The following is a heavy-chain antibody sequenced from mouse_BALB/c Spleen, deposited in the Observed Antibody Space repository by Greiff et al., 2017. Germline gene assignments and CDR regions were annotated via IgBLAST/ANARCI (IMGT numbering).Heavy chain of an antibody. Sequence: VQLQQSGAELARPGASVKLSCTASGYTFTSYWMQWVKQRPGQGLEWIGAIYPGDGDTRYTQKFKGKATLTADKSSSTAYMQLSSLASEDSAVYYCARDYGNYVPMDYWGQGTSVTVSS. V-gene: IGHV1-87*01. CDR3: ARDYGNYVPMDY. J-gene: IGHJ4*01. CDR1: GYTFTSYW. CDR2: IYPGDGDT. D-gene: IGHD2-1*01.